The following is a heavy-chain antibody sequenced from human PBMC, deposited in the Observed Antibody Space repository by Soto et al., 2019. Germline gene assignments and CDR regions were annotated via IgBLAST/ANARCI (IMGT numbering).Heavy chain of an antibody. Sequence: QVQLQESGPGLVKPSQTLSLTCTVSGASISRGGHNWSWIRQHPGKGLEWIGYIYYSGSAYYNPSLKSRVTISVDLSKNQFSLRLSSVTAADTAVYYCARGVSRDGYNPFDYWGQGTLVIVSS. V-gene: IGHV4-31*03. CDR2: IYYSGSA. D-gene: IGHD5-12*01. CDR3: ARGVSRDGYNPFDY. CDR1: GASISRGGHN. J-gene: IGHJ4*02.